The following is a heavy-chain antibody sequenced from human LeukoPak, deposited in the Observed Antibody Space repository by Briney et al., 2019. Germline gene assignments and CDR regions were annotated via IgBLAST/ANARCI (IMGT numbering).Heavy chain of an antibody. D-gene: IGHD3-22*01. CDR3: ARRVGTNPYYYDSSGYFYY. CDR2: ITASGST. CDR1: GGSFSGYY. Sequence: PSETLSLTCAVYGGSFSGYYWSWMRQPPGKGLEWIGEITASGSTNYNPSLKSRVTISVDTSKNLFSLRLSSVTAADTAVYYCARRVGTNPYYYDSSGYFYYWGQGTLVPVSS. V-gene: IGHV4-34*01. J-gene: IGHJ4*02.